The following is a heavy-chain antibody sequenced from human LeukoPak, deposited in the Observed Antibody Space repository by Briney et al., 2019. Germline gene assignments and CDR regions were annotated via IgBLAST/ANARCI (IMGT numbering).Heavy chain of an antibody. D-gene: IGHD4-17*01. Sequence: PSETLSLTCTVSGGYINNGNYYWTWIRQLPGKGLEWIGYIYYSGSTYYNPSLRSRVTISVDRSKKQFSLKLNSVTAADTAVYYCASATTVTRVDYWGQGSLVTVSS. CDR1: GGYINNGNYY. CDR3: ASATTVTRVDY. CDR2: IYYSGST. V-gene: IGHV4-31*03. J-gene: IGHJ4*02.